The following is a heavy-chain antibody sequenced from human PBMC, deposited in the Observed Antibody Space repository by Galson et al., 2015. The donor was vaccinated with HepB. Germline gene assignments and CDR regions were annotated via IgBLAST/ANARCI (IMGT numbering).Heavy chain of an antibody. CDR3: ARDASYGSGIYIRGWFDP. CDR1: GFTFSSYA. CDR2: ISSNGGST. D-gene: IGHD3-10*01. J-gene: IGHJ6*04. V-gene: IGHV3-64*01. Sequence: SLRLSCAASGFTFSSYAMHWVRQAPGKGLEYVSAISSNGGSTYYANSVKGRFTISRDNSKNTLYLQMGSLRAEDMAVYYCARDASYGSGIYIRGWFDPWGKGTTVTVSS.